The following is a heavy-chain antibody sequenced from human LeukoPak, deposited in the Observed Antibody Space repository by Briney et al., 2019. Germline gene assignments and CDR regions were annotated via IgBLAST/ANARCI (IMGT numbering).Heavy chain of an antibody. CDR3: ARSLRSTSWSPFDY. V-gene: IGHV1-18*01. D-gene: IGHD2-2*01. Sequence: ASVTVSFKASGYTFTSYGISWARQAPGQGLEWMGWISTYNGNTNYAQKLQGRVTMTTDTSTSTSYMELRSLRSDDTAVYYCARSLRSTSWSPFDYWGQGTLVSVSS. J-gene: IGHJ4*02. CDR1: GYTFTSYG. CDR2: ISTYNGNT.